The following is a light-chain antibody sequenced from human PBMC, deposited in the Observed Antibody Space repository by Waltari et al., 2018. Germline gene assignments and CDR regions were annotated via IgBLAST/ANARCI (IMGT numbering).Light chain of an antibody. V-gene: IGLV2-14*01. Sequence: QSALTQPASVSGSPGQSITISCTGTSSDVGGYNSVAWYQQHSGKAPKLMIYEVSHRPSGVSNRFSGSESGNTASLTISGLQAEDEADYYCSSFTSSITRVFGTGTKVTVL. CDR3: SSFTSSITRV. CDR2: EVS. J-gene: IGLJ1*01. CDR1: SSDVGGYNS.